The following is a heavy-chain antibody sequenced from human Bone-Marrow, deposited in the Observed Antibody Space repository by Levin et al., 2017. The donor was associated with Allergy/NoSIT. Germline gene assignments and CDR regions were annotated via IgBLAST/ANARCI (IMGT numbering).Heavy chain of an antibody. J-gene: IGHJ4*02. CDR1: GGSFSGYY. D-gene: IGHD3-10*01. Sequence: PGGSLRLSCAVYGGSFSGYYWSWIRQPPGKGLEWIGEINHSGSTNYNPSLKSRVTISVDTSKNQFSLKLSSVTAADTAVYYCARANVLLWFGELWTPQRYYFDYWGQGTLVTVSS. CDR2: INHSGST. CDR3: ARANVLLWFGELWTPQRYYFDY. V-gene: IGHV4-34*01.